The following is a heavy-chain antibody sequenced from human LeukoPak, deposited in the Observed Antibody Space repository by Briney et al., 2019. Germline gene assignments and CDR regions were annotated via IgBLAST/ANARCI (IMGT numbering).Heavy chain of an antibody. V-gene: IGHV1-2*06. CDR3: ASQPVDPRIEGVDY. CDR2: INPNSGGT. J-gene: IGHJ4*02. D-gene: IGHD2/OR15-2a*01. Sequence: GASVKVSCKASGYTFTGYYMHWVRQAPGQGLEWMGRINPNSGGTNYAQKFQGRVTMTRDTSISTAYMEQSRLRSDDTAVYYCASQPVDPRIEGVDYWGQGTLVTVSS. CDR1: GYTFTGYY.